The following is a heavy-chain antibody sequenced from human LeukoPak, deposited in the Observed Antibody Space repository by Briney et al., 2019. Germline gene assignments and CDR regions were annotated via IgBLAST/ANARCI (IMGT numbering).Heavy chain of an antibody. Sequence: PGGSLRLSCAASGFTFEDYAMHWVRQAPGKGLEWVSGISWNSGSMAYADSVKGRFTISRDNAEKSLSLQMNNLRAEDTALYYCSRSRYDVYYVDYWGQGTLVTVSS. J-gene: IGHJ4*02. D-gene: IGHD6-13*01. CDR1: GFTFEDYA. CDR2: ISWNSGSM. CDR3: SRSRYDVYYVDY. V-gene: IGHV3-9*01.